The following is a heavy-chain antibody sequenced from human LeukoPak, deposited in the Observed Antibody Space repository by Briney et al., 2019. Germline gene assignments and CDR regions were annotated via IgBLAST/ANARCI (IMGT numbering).Heavy chain of an antibody. D-gene: IGHD2-15*01. Sequence: AGGSLRLSCAASGFTLSSYRMNWVRQAPGKGLEWVSYIRSSSSTIYYADSVKGRFTISSDNAKNSLYLQMNTLRDEDTAVYFCARDSGYAFATWGQGTMVTVSS. CDR3: ARDSGYAFAT. J-gene: IGHJ3*02. V-gene: IGHV3-48*02. CDR2: IRSSSSTI. CDR1: GFTLSSYR.